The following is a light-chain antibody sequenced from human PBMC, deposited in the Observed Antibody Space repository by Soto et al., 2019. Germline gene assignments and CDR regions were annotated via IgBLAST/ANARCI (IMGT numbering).Light chain of an antibody. CDR1: QSVSSNY. J-gene: IGKJ1*01. V-gene: IGKV3-20*01. Sequence: EIVLTQSPGTLSLSPGERATLSCRASQSVSSNYLAWYQQKPGQAPRLLIYGASSRATGIPDRFSGSGSGTDFTLTIRRLEHEDFEVYYCQQYGSSYPWTFGQGTKEDIK. CDR3: QQYGSSYPWT. CDR2: GAS.